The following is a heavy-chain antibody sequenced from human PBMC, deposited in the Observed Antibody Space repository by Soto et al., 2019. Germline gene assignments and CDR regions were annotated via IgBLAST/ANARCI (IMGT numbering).Heavy chain of an antibody. D-gene: IGHD6-13*01. Sequence: EVQLLESGGGLVQPGGSLRLSCAASGFTFSSYAMSWVRQAPGKGLEWVSAISGSGGSTYYADSVKGRFTISRDNSKNPLYLQMNSMRAEDTAVYYCAKTARHSRGYFDYWGQGTLVTVSS. CDR2: ISGSGGST. J-gene: IGHJ4*02. CDR3: AKTARHSRGYFDY. V-gene: IGHV3-23*01. CDR1: GFTFSSYA.